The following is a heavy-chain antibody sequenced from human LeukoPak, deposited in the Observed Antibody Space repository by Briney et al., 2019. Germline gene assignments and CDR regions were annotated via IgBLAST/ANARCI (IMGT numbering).Heavy chain of an antibody. J-gene: IGHJ4*02. V-gene: IGHV4-39*01. D-gene: IGHD5-12*01. CDR1: GGSISSSSYY. CDR2: IYYSGST. Sequence: SETLSLTCTVSGGSISSSSYYWGWIRQPPGKGLEWIGSIYYSGSTYYNPSLKSRVTISVDTSKNQFSLKLSSVTAADTAVHYCARLPVWWLRGSMREEDFDYWGQGTLVTVSS. CDR3: ARLPVWWLRGSMREEDFDY.